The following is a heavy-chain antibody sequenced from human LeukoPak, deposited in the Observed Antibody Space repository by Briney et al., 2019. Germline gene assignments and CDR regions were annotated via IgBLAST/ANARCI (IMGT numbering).Heavy chain of an antibody. J-gene: IGHJ4*02. Sequence: GGSLRLSCAASGFTFSSYAMSWVRQAPGKGLEWVSAISGSGGSTYYADSVKGRFTISRDNSKNTLYLQMNSLRAEDTAVYYCAKRAIYYYDSSGYYLPGYWGQGTLVTVSS. CDR2: ISGSGGST. V-gene: IGHV3-23*01. CDR3: AKRAIYYYDSSGYYLPGY. D-gene: IGHD3-22*01. CDR1: GFTFSSYA.